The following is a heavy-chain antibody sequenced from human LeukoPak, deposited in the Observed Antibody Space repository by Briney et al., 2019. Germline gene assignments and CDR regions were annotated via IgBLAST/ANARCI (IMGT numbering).Heavy chain of an antibody. CDR3: ARADSSSFSYWFDP. V-gene: IGHV4-4*07. J-gene: IGHJ5*02. CDR1: GGSISSYY. D-gene: IGHD6-13*01. CDR2: IYTSGST. Sequence: SETLSLTCTVSGGSISSYYWSWIRQPAGKGLEWIGRIYTSGSTNYNPSLKSRVTMSVDTSKNQFSLKLSSVTAADTAVYYCARADSSSFSYWFDPWGQGTLVTVSS.